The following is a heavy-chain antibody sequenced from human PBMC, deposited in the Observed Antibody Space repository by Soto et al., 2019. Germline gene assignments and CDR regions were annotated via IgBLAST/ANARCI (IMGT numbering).Heavy chain of an antibody. V-gene: IGHV1-45*02. J-gene: IGHJ3*02. CDR1: GYTFTYRY. CDR3: ARSGLVVVTATPRDAFDI. D-gene: IGHD2-21*02. Sequence: QMQLVQSGAEVKKTGSSVKVSCKASGYTFTYRYLHWVRQAPGQALEWMGWITPFNGNTNYAQKFQDRVTITRDRSMSTAYMELSSLRSEDTAMYYCARSGLVVVTATPRDAFDIWGQGTMVTVSS. CDR2: ITPFNGNT.